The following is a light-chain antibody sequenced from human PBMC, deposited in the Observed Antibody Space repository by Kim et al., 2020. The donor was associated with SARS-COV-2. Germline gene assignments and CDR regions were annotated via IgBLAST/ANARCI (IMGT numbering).Light chain of an antibody. CDR1: SMDVGAYNL. Sequence: GQSVTISCTGTSMDVGAYNLVSWYQQHPGKAPKFMIHDVSQRPSGVSNRFSGSKSGNTASLTISGLQAEDEADYYCTSYTRSDTWVFGGGTQLTVL. CDR2: DVS. CDR3: TSYTRSDTWV. V-gene: IGLV2-14*03. J-gene: IGLJ3*02.